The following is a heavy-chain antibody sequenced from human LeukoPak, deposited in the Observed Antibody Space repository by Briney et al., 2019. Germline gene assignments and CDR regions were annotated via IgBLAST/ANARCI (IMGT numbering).Heavy chain of an antibody. CDR3: ARDRLVRGLRGYYYYGMDV. Sequence: ASVTVSCKASGYTFIGYYMHWVRQAPGQGREGMGWINPNSGGTNYAQKFQGRVTITSDTSITTAYMEPSRLSSDDTAVYYCARDRLVRGLRGYYYYGMDVWGQGTTVTVSS. J-gene: IGHJ6*02. V-gene: IGHV1-2*02. D-gene: IGHD3-10*01. CDR2: INPNSGGT. CDR1: GYTFIGYY.